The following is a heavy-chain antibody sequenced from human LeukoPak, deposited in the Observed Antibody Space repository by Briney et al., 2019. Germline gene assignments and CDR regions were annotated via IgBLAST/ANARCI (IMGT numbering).Heavy chain of an antibody. CDR1: GFTFSDYY. CDR3: AKDRSMNNWNAFHFDL. J-gene: IGHJ2*01. CDR2: ISGGGGGT. D-gene: IGHD1-20*01. Sequence: PGGSLRLSCAVSGFTFSDYYMSWIRQAPGKGLEWVSLISGGGGGTYYADSVKGRFTISRDNSKNTLFLQMDNLRADDTAVYSCAKDRSMNNWNAFHFDLWGRGTLVTVSS. V-gene: IGHV3-23*01.